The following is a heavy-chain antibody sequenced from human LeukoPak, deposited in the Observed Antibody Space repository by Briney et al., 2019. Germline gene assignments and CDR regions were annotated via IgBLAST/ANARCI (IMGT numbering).Heavy chain of an antibody. V-gene: IGHV4-31*03. J-gene: IGHJ5*02. Sequence: PSETLSLTCIVSGGSISSGGYYWSWIRQHPGKGLEWIGYIYYSGSTYSNPSLKSRVTISVDTSKNQFSLNLSSVTAADTAVYYCARYCSSTNCYKGGFDPWGQGTLVTVSS. CDR3: ARYCSSTNCYKGGFDP. CDR2: IYYSGST. CDR1: GGSISSGGYY. D-gene: IGHD2-2*02.